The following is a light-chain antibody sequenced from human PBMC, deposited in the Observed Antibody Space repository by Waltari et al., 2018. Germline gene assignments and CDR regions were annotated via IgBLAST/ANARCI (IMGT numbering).Light chain of an antibody. CDR2: GAS. CDR3: QQYGSSPRT. CDR1: QSVYSRY. V-gene: IGKV3-20*01. J-gene: IGKJ2*01. Sequence: EIVLTQSPGTLSLSPGERATLSCRASQSVYSRYSAWYQQKPGQAPRLLIYGASSRAAGIPDRFSGSGSGTDFTLTISRLEPEDFAVYFCQQYGSSPRTFGQGTKLEIK.